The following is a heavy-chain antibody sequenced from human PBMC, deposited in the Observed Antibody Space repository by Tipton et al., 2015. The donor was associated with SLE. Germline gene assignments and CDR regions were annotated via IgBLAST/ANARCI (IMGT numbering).Heavy chain of an antibody. CDR2: IFHLGMT. CDR1: GGSISTYY. V-gene: IGHV4-59*05. D-gene: IGHD2-21*02. CDR3: ARQKTAVEITFDS. J-gene: IGHJ4*02. Sequence: TLSLTCTVSGGSISTYYWNWIRQSPGKGLEWIGSIFHLGMTYYNPSLESRVTLSVDTSKNQFSLKLTSVTAADTAVYYCARQKTAVEITFDSWGQGALVTVSS.